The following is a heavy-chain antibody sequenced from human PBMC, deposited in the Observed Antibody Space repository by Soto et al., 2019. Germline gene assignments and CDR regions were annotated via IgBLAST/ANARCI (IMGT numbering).Heavy chain of an antibody. CDR1: GGSVGGYY. V-gene: IGHV4-34*02. D-gene: IGHD4-17*01. CDR3: ARGEVTTGVF. J-gene: IGHJ4*02. CDR2: INHSGSI. Sequence: QVQLQQRGAGLLKPSETLSLTCAVYGGSVGGYYWSWVRQPPGKGLEWIGEINHSGSITYAPSLKSRVTMSVDTSKNQFSLRLNSVTAADTAVYYCARGEVTTGVFWGQGTQVAVSS.